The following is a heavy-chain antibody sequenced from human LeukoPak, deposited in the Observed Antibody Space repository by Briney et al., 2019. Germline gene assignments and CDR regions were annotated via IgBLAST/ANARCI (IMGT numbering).Heavy chain of an antibody. V-gene: IGHV3-23*01. CDR1: GFVFNNYA. Sequence: PGGSLRLSCAASGFVFNNYAMSWVRRTPGKGLEWVSAISGGGSSTYYADSVKGRFTISRDNSKNTLYLQMNSLRAEDTAVYYCAKDTSPSGYDHFDYWGQGTLVTVSS. D-gene: IGHD5-12*01. J-gene: IGHJ4*02. CDR2: ISGGGSST. CDR3: AKDTSPSGYDHFDY.